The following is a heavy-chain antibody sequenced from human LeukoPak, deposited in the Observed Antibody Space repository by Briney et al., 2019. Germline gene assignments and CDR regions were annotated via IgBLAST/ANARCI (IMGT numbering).Heavy chain of an antibody. CDR3: ARHVPNRYCSSTNCPFDL. Sequence: PSETLSLTCTVSGGSISSYYWSWIRQPPGKGLEWIGYIYYSGSTNYNPSLKSRVTTSVDTSKNQFSLKLSSVTAADTAVYYCARHVPNRYCSSTNCPFDLWGRGTLVTVSS. CDR1: GGSISSYY. CDR2: IYYSGST. V-gene: IGHV4-59*08. D-gene: IGHD2-2*01. J-gene: IGHJ2*01.